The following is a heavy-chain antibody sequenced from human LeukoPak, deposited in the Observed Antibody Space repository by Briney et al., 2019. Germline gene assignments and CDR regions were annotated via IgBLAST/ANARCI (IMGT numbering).Heavy chain of an antibody. V-gene: IGHV4-4*07. D-gene: IGHD3-16*02. J-gene: IGHJ4*02. CDR1: GGSISSYY. CDR2: IYTSGST. Sequence: SETLSLTCTVSGGSISSYYWSWIRQPAGKGLEWIGRIYTSGSTNYNPSLKSRVTMSVDTSKNQFSLKLSSVTAADTAVYYCARDQIGGSYYDYVWGSYRFRPFDYWGQGTLVTVSS. CDR3: ARDQIGGSYYDYVWGSYRFRPFDY.